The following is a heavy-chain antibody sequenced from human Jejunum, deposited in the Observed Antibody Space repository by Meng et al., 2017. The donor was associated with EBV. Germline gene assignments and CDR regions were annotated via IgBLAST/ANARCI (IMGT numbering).Heavy chain of an antibody. CDR1: GFTLNNAW. V-gene: IGHV3-15*01. CDR3: TGDSGHPGRDWFDP. D-gene: IGHD5-12*01. CDR2: LKSKIHGGTT. Sequence: GWGGGLVKPGGSLRLSCAVSGFTLNNAWMSWVRLAPGKGLEWVGRLKSKIHGGTTDYAAPVKGRFTISGDDSKNTLYLQMDSLKTEDTAVYYCTGDSGHPGRDWFDPWGLGTLVTVSS. J-gene: IGHJ5*02.